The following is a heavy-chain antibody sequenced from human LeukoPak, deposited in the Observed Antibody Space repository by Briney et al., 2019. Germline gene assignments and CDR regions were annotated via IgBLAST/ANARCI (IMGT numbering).Heavy chain of an antibody. J-gene: IGHJ4*02. Sequence: PSETLSLTCTVSGGSISSYYWSWIRHPPGKGLEWIGYIYYSGSTNYNPSLKSRVTISVDTSKNQFSLKLSSVTAADTAVYYCARHGYSYGPGFDYWGQGTLVTVSS. V-gene: IGHV4-59*01. CDR1: GGSISSYY. CDR2: IYYSGST. D-gene: IGHD5-18*01. CDR3: ARHGYSYGPGFDY.